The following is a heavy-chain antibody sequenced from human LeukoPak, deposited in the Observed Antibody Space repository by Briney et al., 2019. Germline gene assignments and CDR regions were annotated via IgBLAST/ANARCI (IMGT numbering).Heavy chain of an antibody. Sequence: GGSLRLSCAASGFTFSTYSVNWVRQAPGKGLEWVSYIRFGGGTMYYADSVKGRFTISRDDAQNSMHLQMNSLRADNTAVYYCGRVSRATGYYYVEFWGQGTLVTVSS. CDR3: GRVSRATGYYYVEF. D-gene: IGHD3-9*01. CDR1: GFTFSTYS. CDR2: IRFGGGTM. J-gene: IGHJ4*02. V-gene: IGHV3-48*04.